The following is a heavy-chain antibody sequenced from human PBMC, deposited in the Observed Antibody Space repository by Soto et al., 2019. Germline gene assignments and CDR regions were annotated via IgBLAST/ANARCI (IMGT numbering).Heavy chain of an antibody. J-gene: IGHJ5*02. CDR3: ARDKCSGGSCPYWFDP. CDR2: ISAYNGNT. D-gene: IGHD2-15*01. Sequence: GASVKVSCKASGYTFTSYGISWVRQAPGQGLEWMGWISAYNGNTNYAQKLQGRVTMTTDTSASTAYMELSSLRSEDTAVYYCARDKCSGGSCPYWFDPWGQGTLVTVSS. CDR1: GYTFTSYG. V-gene: IGHV1-18*01.